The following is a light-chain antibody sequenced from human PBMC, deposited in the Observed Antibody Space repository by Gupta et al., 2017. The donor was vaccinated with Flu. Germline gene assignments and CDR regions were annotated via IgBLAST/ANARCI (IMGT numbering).Light chain of an antibody. CDR1: QSLVYKNGITY. Sequence: DVVMTQSPLSLPVTLGQPASISCRASQSLVYKNGITYLNWFQQRPGQSPGRLIYEVSNRDSGVPDRFSGSGSGTDFTLKISRVEAEEVGVDYCMRGTHPWTFGQGTRLEI. V-gene: IGKV2-30*01. J-gene: IGKJ2*02. CDR3: MRGTHPWT. CDR2: EVS.